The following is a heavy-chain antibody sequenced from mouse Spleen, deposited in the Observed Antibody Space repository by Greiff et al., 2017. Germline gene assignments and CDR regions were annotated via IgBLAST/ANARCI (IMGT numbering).Heavy chain of an antibody. J-gene: IGHJ2*01. CDR1: GFTFSDYY. CDR3: ARPAYYGSLDY. CDR2: ISNGGGST. D-gene: IGHD1-1*01. Sequence: EVHLVESGGGLVQPGGSLKLSCAASGFTFSDYYMYWVRQTPEKRLEWVAYISNGGGSTYYPDTVKGRFTISRDNAKNTLYLQMSRLKSEDTAMYYCARPAYYGSLDYWGQGTTLTVSS. V-gene: IGHV5-12*01.